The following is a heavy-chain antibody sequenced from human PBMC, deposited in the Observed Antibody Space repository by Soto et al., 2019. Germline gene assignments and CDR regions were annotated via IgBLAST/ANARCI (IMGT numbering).Heavy chain of an antibody. CDR2: ISSSGNTK. CDR1: GFIFSNYE. CDR3: ARDSDSGWAFYYSGMDV. J-gene: IGHJ6*02. D-gene: IGHD6-19*01. Sequence: EVQLVESGGGLVQPGGSLRLSCAASGFIFSNYEMNWVRQAPGKGLEWVSYISSSGNTKYYPDSVKGRFTISRDNPKKSLYLQMNILRAEDTAVYYCARDSDSGWAFYYSGMDVWGQGTTVTVSS. V-gene: IGHV3-48*03.